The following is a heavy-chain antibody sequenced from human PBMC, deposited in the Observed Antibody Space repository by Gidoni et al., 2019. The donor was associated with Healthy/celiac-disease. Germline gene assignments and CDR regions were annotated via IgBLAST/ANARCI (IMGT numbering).Heavy chain of an antibody. J-gene: IGHJ4*02. CDR2: ISGSGGST. D-gene: IGHD6-19*01. CDR1: GFTFTSYA. CDR3: AKEGIAVAGQLVWFDY. V-gene: IGHV3-23*01. Sequence: EVQLFESGGGWVQPGGSLRLSCDASGFTFTSYAMSWVRQATGKGLEWVSAISGSGGSTYYADSVKGRFTISRDNSKNTLYLQMNSRRAEDTVVYYCAKEGIAVAGQLVWFDYWGQGTLVTVSS.